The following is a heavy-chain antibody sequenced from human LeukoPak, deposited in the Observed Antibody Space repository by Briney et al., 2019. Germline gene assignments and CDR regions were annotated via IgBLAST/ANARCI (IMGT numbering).Heavy chain of an antibody. Sequence: SETLSLTCTVSGGSISSSSYYWGWIRQPPGKGLEWIGSIYYSGSTHYNPSLKSRVTISVDTSKNQFSLKLSSVTAADTAVYYCAKPARTDYVDYWGQGTLVTVST. J-gene: IGHJ4*02. CDR2: IYYSGST. V-gene: IGHV4-39*07. CDR3: AKPARTDYVDY. D-gene: IGHD1-14*01. CDR1: GGSISSSSYY.